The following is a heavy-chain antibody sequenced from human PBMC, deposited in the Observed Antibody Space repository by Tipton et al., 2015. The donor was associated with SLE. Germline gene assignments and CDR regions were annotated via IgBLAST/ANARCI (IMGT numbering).Heavy chain of an antibody. CDR1: GGSFSGYY. CDR3: ARGGLEPPFRYYGMDV. CDR2: INQSGST. J-gene: IGHJ6*02. Sequence: TLSLTCAVYGGSFSGYYWSWIRQPPGKGLEWIGEINQSGSTNYNPSLKSRVTISVDTSKNQFSLKPSSVTAADTAVYYCARGGLEPPFRYYGMDVWGQGTTVTVSS. D-gene: IGHD1-1*01. V-gene: IGHV4-34*01.